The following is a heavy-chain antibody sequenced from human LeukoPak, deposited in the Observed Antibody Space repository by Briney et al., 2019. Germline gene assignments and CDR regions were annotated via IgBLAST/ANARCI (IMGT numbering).Heavy chain of an antibody. CDR3: ARERTGLRFLDGFDP. CDR1: GYTFTSYA. V-gene: IGHV7-4-1*02. CDR2: INTNTGNP. Sequence: RASVKVSCKASGYTFTSYAMNWVRQAPGQGVEWMGWINTNTGNPTYAQGFTGRFVFSLDTSVSTAYLQISSLKAEDTAVYYCARERTGLRFLDGFDPWGQGTLVTVSS. D-gene: IGHD3-3*01. J-gene: IGHJ5*02.